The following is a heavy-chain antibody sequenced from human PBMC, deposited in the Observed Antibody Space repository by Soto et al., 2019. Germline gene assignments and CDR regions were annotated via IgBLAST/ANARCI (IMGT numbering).Heavy chain of an antibody. V-gene: IGHV3-23*01. CDR3: AKEYLGEGWFDP. D-gene: IGHD3-10*01. Sequence: EVQLLESGGGLVQPGGSLRLSCAASGFTFSSYAMSWVRQAPGKGLAWVSAISGSGGSTYYADSVKGRFTISRDNSKNTLYLQMNSMRAEDTAVYYCAKEYLGEGWFDPWGQGTLVTVSS. CDR2: ISGSGGST. CDR1: GFTFSSYA. J-gene: IGHJ5*02.